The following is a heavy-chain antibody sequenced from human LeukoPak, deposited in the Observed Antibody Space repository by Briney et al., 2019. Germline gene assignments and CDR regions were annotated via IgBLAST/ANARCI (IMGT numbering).Heavy chain of an antibody. J-gene: IGHJ4*02. V-gene: IGHV3-53*01. D-gene: IGHD3-10*01. Sequence: GSPRLSCAVSGFTVSSNYMSWVRQAPGKGLEWVSVLHSGGSSYYADSVKGRFTISRDNSKNTLYLQMNSLRAEDTAVYYCARRWHYGSGDYWGQGTLGTVSS. CDR2: LHSGGSS. CDR3: ARRWHYGSGDY. CDR1: GFTVSSNY.